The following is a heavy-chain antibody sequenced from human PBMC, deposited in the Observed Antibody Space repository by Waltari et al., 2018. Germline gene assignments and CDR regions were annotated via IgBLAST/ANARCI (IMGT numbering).Heavy chain of an antibody. V-gene: IGHV3-11*01. J-gene: IGHJ3*02. CDR2: ISDSGSTT. CDR3: ARAAFYNAFDI. D-gene: IGHD4-4*01. CDR1: GFTFCDFY. Sequence: QVQLVESGGGLVKPGGSLRLSCVASGFTFCDFYMTWSRQVPGKGLEWVSYISDSGSTTHYADSVKGRFTISRDNARNSVFLQVNSLRAEDTAVYYCARAAFYNAFDIWGQGTTVVVSS.